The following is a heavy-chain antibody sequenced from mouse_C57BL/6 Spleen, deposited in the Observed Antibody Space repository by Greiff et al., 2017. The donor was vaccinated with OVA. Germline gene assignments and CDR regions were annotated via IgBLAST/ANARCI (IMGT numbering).Heavy chain of an antibody. V-gene: IGHV5-17*01. D-gene: IGHD2-4*01. CDR2: ISSGSSTI. CDR1: GFTFSDYG. Sequence: EVKVVESGGGLVKPGGSLKLSCAASGFTFSDYGMHWVRQAPEKGLEWVAYISSGSSTIYYADTVKGRFTISRDNAKNTLFLQMTSLRSEDTAMYYCAREDYHWYFDVWGTGTTVTVSS. J-gene: IGHJ1*03. CDR3: AREDYHWYFDV.